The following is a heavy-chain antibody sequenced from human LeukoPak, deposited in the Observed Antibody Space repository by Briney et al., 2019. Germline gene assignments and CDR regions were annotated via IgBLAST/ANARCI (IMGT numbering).Heavy chain of an antibody. CDR3: ARALRYFDWLLYDY. D-gene: IGHD3-9*01. V-gene: IGHV3-20*04. J-gene: IGHJ4*01. Sequence: GGSLRLSCAASGFTFDNYGMSWVRQAPGKGLEWVSGINWNGGNTGYADSVKGRFTISRDNAKNSLYLQMNSLRAEDTALYYCARALRYFDWLLYDYWGQRTLLTVSS. CDR2: INWNGGNT. CDR1: GFTFDNYG.